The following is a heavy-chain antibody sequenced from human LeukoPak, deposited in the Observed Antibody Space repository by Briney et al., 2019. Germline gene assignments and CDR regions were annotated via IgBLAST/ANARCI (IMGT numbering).Heavy chain of an antibody. V-gene: IGHV3-23*01. CDR1: GFTFNNYA. Sequence: LGGSLRLSCAASGFTFNNYAMTWVRQAPGKGLEWVSAISGSGSNTYYADSVKGRFTISRDNSKNTLYLQMNSLRAEDTALYYCAKGCSTISCYTSEYWGQGTLVTVSS. CDR2: ISGSGSNT. D-gene: IGHD2-2*02. J-gene: IGHJ4*02. CDR3: AKGCSTISCYTSEY.